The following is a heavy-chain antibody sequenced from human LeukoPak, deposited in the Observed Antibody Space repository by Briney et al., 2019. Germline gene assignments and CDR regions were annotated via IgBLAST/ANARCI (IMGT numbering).Heavy chain of an antibody. CDR1: GGSISSSIYY. CDR3: ARVGKYYYDRTGAFDI. CDR2: IYYSGST. V-gene: IGHV4-39*02. J-gene: IGHJ3*02. D-gene: IGHD3-22*01. Sequence: SETLSLTCSVSGGSISSSIYYWGWIRQPPGKGLEWIGSIYYSGSTYYNPSLKSRVTISVDTSKNHFSLKLSSVTAADTAIYYCARVGKYYYDRTGAFDIWGQGTMVTVSS.